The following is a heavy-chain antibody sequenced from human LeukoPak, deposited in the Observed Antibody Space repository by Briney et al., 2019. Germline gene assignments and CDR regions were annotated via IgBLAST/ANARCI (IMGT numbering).Heavy chain of an antibody. CDR2: INHSGST. V-gene: IGHV4-34*01. D-gene: IGHD3-10*01. J-gene: IGHJ5*02. CDR3: ARGLFRARYFQP. CDR1: GGSFSGYY. Sequence: SETLSLTCAVYGGSFSGYYWSWIRQPPGKGLEWIGEINHSGSTNYNPSLKSRVTISVDTSKNQFSLKLSSVTAADTAVYYCARGLFRARYFQPWGQGTLVTVSS.